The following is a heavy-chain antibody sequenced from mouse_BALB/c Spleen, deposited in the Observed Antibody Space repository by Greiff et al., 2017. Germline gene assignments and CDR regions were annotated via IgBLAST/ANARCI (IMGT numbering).Heavy chain of an antibody. V-gene: IGHV5-17*02. Sequence: EVKLVESGGGLVQPGGSRKLSCAASGFTFSSFGMHWVRQAPEKGLEWVAYISSGSSTIYYADTVKGRFTISRDNPKNTLFLQMTSLRSEDTAMYYCARHYFDYWGQGTTLTVSS. CDR1: GFTFSSFG. CDR2: ISSGSSTI. J-gene: IGHJ2*01. CDR3: ARHYFDY.